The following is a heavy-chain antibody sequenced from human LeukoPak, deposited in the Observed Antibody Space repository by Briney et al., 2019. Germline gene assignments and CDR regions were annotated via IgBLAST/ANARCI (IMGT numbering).Heavy chain of an antibody. CDR3: ARQDTAKNWFDP. V-gene: IGHV4-39*01. CDR2: IYYSGST. CDR1: GFTFSSYSMN. Sequence: TPGGSLRLSCAASGFTFSSYSMNWVRQAPGKALEWIGSIYYSGSTYYNPSLKSRVTISVDTSKNQFSLKLSSVTAADTAVYYCARQDTAKNWFDPWGQGTLVTVSS. D-gene: IGHD5-18*01. J-gene: IGHJ5*02.